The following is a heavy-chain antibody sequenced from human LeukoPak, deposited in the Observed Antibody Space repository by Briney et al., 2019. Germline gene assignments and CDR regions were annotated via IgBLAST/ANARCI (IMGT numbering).Heavy chain of an antibody. J-gene: IGHJ4*02. V-gene: IGHV1-69*04. Sequence: GASVKVSCKASGGTFSSYAISWVRQAPGQGLEWMGRIIPILGIANYAQKFQGRVTITADKSTSTAYMELSSLRSEDTAVYYCARGWRGRRGSDGYYFDYWGQGTLVTVSS. CDR3: ARGWRGRRGSDGYYFDY. CDR1: GGTFSSYA. D-gene: IGHD1-26*01. CDR2: IIPILGIA.